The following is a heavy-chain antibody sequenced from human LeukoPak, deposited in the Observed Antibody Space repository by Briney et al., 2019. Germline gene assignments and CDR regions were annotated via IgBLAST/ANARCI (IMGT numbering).Heavy chain of an antibody. J-gene: IGHJ5*02. Sequence: GSVKVSCKASGYTFTGYYMHWVRQAPGQGLEWMGWISPNSGDTDIAQKFQGRVTMTRDTSTATSYMEVDSLTSDDAAVYYCARESACGTTNCLAPADWLDPWGQGTLVIVSS. D-gene: IGHD2-2*01. CDR1: GYTFTGYY. V-gene: IGHV1-2*02. CDR3: ARESACGTTNCLAPADWLDP. CDR2: ISPNSGDT.